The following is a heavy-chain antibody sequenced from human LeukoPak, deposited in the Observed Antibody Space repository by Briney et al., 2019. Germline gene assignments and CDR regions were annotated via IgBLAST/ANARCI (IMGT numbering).Heavy chain of an antibody. D-gene: IGHD3-10*01. V-gene: IGHV4-34*01. CDR3: ARSLSGSGSPFDY. Sequence: SETLSLTCAVYGGSFSGYYWSWIRQPPGKGLEWIGEINHSGSTNYNPSLKSRVTISVDTSKNQFSLKLSSVTAADTAVYYCARSLSGSGSPFDYWGQGTLVTVSS. J-gene: IGHJ4*02. CDR2: INHSGST. CDR1: GGSFSGYY.